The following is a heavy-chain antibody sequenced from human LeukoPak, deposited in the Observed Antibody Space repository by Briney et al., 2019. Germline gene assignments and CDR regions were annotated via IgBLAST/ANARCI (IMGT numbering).Heavy chain of an antibody. Sequence: GGSLRLSCVASGLIISGNAMVWVRQAPGKGLEYVSAINSNGNSTYYANSVKGRFTLSRDNSKNTLYLEMGSLRPEDMAVYYCARGYKGYMDVWGKGTTVTVSS. D-gene: IGHD3-10*01. V-gene: IGHV3-64*01. CDR2: INSNGNST. J-gene: IGHJ6*03. CDR3: ARGYKGYMDV. CDR1: GLIISGNA.